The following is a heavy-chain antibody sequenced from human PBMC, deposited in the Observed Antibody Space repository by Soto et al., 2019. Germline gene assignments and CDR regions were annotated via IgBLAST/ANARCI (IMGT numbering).Heavy chain of an antibody. V-gene: IGHV4-39*01. D-gene: IGHD5-12*01. Sequence: QVPLQDSGPGLVKSSETLSLTCSVSGGSVSSPNYFWVWVRRAPGKGPEWIGNIFYNGRTDYNPSLQSRVTISVDTSKNQFSLQLGSLTAADTAIYYCARGAMSADDQSDWFGPWGHGTLVTVSS. CDR2: IFYNGRT. CDR1: GGSVSSPNYF. J-gene: IGHJ5*02. CDR3: ARGAMSADDQSDWFGP.